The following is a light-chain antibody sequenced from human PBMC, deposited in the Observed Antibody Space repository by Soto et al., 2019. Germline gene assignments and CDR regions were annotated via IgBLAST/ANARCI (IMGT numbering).Light chain of an antibody. CDR2: GAS. CDR3: QQYNNWPGLT. CDR1: QSVSSN. Sequence: EIVMTQSPATLSVSPGERATLSCRASQSVSSNLAWYQQKPVQAPRRLIYGASTRATGIPARFSGSGSGTEFNLTISSLQSEDFAVYYCQQYNNWPGLTFGGGTKVEIK. J-gene: IGKJ4*01. V-gene: IGKV3-15*01.